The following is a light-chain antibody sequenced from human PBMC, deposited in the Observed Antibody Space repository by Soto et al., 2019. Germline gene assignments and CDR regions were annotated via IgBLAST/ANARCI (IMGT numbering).Light chain of an antibody. Sequence: QSVLTQPASVSGSPGQSITISCTGTSSDVGRYTYVSWYQHYPGKAPKLMIYGVTNRPSGISNRFSGSKSGNTASLTISGLQAEDEADYYCSSYTSSSTYGVFGGGTKLTVL. V-gene: IGLV2-14*01. CDR2: GVT. J-gene: IGLJ3*02. CDR3: SSYTSSSTYGV. CDR1: SSDVGRYTY.